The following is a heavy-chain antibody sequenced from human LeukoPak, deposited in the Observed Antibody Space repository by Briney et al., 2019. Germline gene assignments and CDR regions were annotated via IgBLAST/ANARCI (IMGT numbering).Heavy chain of an antibody. D-gene: IGHD3-10*01. V-gene: IGHV3-74*01. CDR2: INSDGSST. Sequence: GGSLRLSCAASGFTFSSYWMHWVRQAPGKGLVWVSRINSDGSSTSYADSVKGRFTISRDNAKNTLYLQMNSLRAEDTAVYYCAKSGVRLYYYGSGISWFDPWGQGTLVTVSS. J-gene: IGHJ5*02. CDR3: AKSGVRLYYYGSGISWFDP. CDR1: GFTFSSYW.